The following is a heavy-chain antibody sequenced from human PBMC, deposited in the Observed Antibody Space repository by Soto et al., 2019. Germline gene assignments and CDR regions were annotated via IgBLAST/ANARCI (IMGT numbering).Heavy chain of an antibody. CDR3: TREMSYYFDS. V-gene: IGHV4-30-2*01. CDR2: IYHSGAT. CDR1: GDSISRDGSS. Sequence: QLQLQASGSGLVKPSPTMVLTCTVSGDSISRDGSSWSWLRQPPGKGLQWIGYIYHSGATYYNPSLTSRVTTSADNSKNQFSLSLASVTAADSDVYYGTREMSYYFDSWGHGTLVTVSS. J-gene: IGHJ4*01.